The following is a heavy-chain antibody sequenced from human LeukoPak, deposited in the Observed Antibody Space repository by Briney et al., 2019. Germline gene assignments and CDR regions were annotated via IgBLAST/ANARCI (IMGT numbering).Heavy chain of an antibody. CDR3: ARHLRNSPLDY. CDR2: IYYSGST. CDR1: GGSFSGYY. D-gene: IGHD1-7*01. J-gene: IGHJ4*02. Sequence: SETLSLTCAVYGGSFSGYYWTWIRQPPGKGLEWIGSIYYSGSTYYNPSLKSRVTISVDTSKNQFSLKLSSVTAADTAVYYCARHLRNSPLDYWGQGTLVTVSS. V-gene: IGHV4-34*01.